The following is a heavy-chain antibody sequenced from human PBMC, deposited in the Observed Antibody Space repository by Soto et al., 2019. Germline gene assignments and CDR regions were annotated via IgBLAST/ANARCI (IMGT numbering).Heavy chain of an antibody. J-gene: IGHJ4*02. V-gene: IGHV1-69*13. CDR1: GGTFSSYA. D-gene: IGHD6-13*01. CDR2: IIPIFGTA. CDR3: ARGSERAAAGSDY. Sequence: SGKVSCKASGGTFSSYAISCVRQAPGQGLEWMGGIIPIFGTANYAQKFQGRVTITADESTSTAYMELSSLRSEDTAVYYCARGSERAAAGSDYWGQGTLVNVSS.